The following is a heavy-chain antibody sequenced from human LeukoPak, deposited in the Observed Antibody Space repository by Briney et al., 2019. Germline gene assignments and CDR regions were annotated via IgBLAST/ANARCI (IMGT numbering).Heavy chain of an antibody. V-gene: IGHV4-34*01. CDR2: INHSGST. Sequence: GSLRLSCAASGLAFSDYWMSWIRQPPGKGLEWIGEINHSGSTNYNPSLKSRVTISVDTSKNQFSLKLSSVTAADTAVYYCARDDNLGYFDYWGQGTLVTVSS. D-gene: IGHD1-1*01. CDR3: ARDDNLGYFDY. J-gene: IGHJ4*02. CDR1: GLAFSDYW.